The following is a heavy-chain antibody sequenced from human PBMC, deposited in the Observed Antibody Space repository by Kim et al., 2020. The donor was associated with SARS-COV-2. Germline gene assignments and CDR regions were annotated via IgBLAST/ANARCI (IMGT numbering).Heavy chain of an antibody. V-gene: IGHV3-23*01. CDR3: AKDLHNWNYLSLDPFDY. Sequence: GGSLRLSCAASGFTFSSYAMSWVRQAPGKGLEWVSAISGSGGSTYYADSVKGRFTISRDNSKNTLYLQMNSLRAEDTAVYYCAKDLHNWNYLSLDPFDYWGQGTLVTVSS. CDR2: ISGSGGST. D-gene: IGHD1-7*01. CDR1: GFTFSSYA. J-gene: IGHJ4*02.